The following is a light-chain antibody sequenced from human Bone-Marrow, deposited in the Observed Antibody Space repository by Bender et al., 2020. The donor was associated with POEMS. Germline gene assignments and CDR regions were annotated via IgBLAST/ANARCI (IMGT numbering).Light chain of an antibody. CDR3: ISYTSFSTSGV. V-gene: IGLV2-14*02. CDR2: GVT. J-gene: IGLJ2*01. CDR1: SSDVGTYNL. Sequence: QSALTQPASVSGSPGQSITISCTGTSSDVGTYNLVSWYQQHPGQAPKLMIYGVTQRPSGVSNRFSASKSGNTASLTISGLQAEDEADYYCISYTSFSTSGVFGGGTKLTVL.